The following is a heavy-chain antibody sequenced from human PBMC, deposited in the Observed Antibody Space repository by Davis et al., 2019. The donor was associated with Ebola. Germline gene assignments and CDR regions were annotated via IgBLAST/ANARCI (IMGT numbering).Heavy chain of an antibody. J-gene: IGHJ2*01. D-gene: IGHD5-18*01. CDR1: GGSFSGYY. CDR2: INHSGST. CDR3: ARGTRGYSYGRYWYFDL. Sequence: SETLFLTCAVYGGSFSGYYWSWIRQPPGKGLEWIGEINHSGSTNYNPSLKSRVTISVDTSKNQFSLKLSSVTAADTAVYYCARGTRGYSYGRYWYFDLWGRGTLVTVSS. V-gene: IGHV4-34*01.